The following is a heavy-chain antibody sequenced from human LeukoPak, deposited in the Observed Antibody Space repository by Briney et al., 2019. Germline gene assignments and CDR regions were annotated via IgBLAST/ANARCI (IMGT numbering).Heavy chain of an antibody. D-gene: IGHD3-10*01. CDR1: GFTFSSYG. CDR2: ISYDGSNK. CDR3: YGSGRYSKDY. J-gene: IGHJ4*02. V-gene: IGHV3-30*03. Sequence: GGSLRLSCAASGFTFSSYGMHWVRQAPGKGLEWVAVISYDGSNKYYADSVKGRFTISRDNSKNTLYLQMNSLRAEDTALYYCYGSGRYSKDYWGQGTLVTVSS.